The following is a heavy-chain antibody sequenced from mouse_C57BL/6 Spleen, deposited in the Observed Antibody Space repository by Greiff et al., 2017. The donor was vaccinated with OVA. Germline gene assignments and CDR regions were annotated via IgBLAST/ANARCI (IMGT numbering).Heavy chain of an antibody. Sequence: QVQLQQSGPELVKPGASVKLSCKASGYTFTSYDINWGKQRPGKGLEWIGWIYPRDGSTKYNEKFKSKATLTVDKSSSTAYMQLSSLTSEDSAVYYCASRYFDVWGTGTTVTVSS. V-gene: IGHV1-85*01. CDR1: GYTFTSYD. J-gene: IGHJ1*03. CDR3: ASRYFDV. CDR2: IYPRDGST.